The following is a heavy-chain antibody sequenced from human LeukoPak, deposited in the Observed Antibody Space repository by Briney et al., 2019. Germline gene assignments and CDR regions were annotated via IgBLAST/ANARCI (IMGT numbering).Heavy chain of an antibody. CDR2: IYYSGST. CDR3: ARFVIDVDTAMENYYYYGMDV. D-gene: IGHD5-18*01. CDR1: GGSISSYY. V-gene: IGHV4-59*08. Sequence: SETLSLTCTVSGGSISSYYWSWIRQPPGKGLEWIGYIYYSGSTNYNPSLKSRVTISVDTSKNQFSLKLSSVTAADTAVYYCARFVIDVDTAMENYYYYGMDVWGQGTTVTVSS. J-gene: IGHJ6*02.